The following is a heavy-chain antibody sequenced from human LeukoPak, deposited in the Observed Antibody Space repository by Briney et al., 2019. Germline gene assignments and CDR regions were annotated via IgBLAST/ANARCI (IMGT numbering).Heavy chain of an antibody. CDR3: AREVHAAMVVTPNLPYNWFDP. V-gene: IGHV4-4*07. D-gene: IGHD4-23*01. CDR1: GGSISSYY. Sequence: SETLSLTCTVSGGSISSYYWSWIRQPAGKGLEWIGRIYTSGGTNYNPSLKSRVTMSVDTSKNQFSLKLSSVTAADTAVYYCAREVHAAMVVTPNLPYNWFDPWGQGTLVTVSS. J-gene: IGHJ5*02. CDR2: IYTSGGT.